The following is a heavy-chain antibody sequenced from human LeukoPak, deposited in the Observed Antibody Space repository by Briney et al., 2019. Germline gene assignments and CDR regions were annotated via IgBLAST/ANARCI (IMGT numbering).Heavy chain of an antibody. CDR3: AREDDSWGPNNLDL. J-gene: IGHJ3*01. CDR2: ISYDGSNK. V-gene: IGHV3-30*03. Sequence: GRSLRLSCAASGFTFSSYGMHWVRQAPGKGLEWVALISYDGSNKYYADSVKGRFTISRDNSNKILYLQMNSLRAEDTAVYYCAREDDSWGPNNLDLWGQGTMVTVSS. D-gene: IGHD7-27*01. CDR1: GFTFSSYG.